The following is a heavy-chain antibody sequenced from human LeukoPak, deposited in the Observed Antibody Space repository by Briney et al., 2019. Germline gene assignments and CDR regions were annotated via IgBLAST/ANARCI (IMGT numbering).Heavy chain of an antibody. CDR2: ISGSGGAGT. CDR3: VKDRGGSPFYGMDV. J-gene: IGHJ6*02. Sequence: QPGGSLRLSCAGSGFTFSSYAMSGVRQAPGKGLEWVSTISGSGGAGTYYADSVKGRFTVSSDNSRNTLYLPMNSLRAEDTAVYYCVKDRGGSPFYGMDVWGQGTTVTVSS. V-gene: IGHV3-23*01. CDR1: GFTFSSYA. D-gene: IGHD1-26*01.